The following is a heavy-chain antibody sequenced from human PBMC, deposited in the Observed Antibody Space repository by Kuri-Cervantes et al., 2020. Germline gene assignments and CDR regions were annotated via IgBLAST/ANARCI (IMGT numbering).Heavy chain of an antibody. D-gene: IGHD2-2*01. CDR2: INSDGSST. CDR1: GFTFSSYW. V-gene: IGHV3-74*01. CDR3: ARGGIVVVLAAMANFDY. Sequence: GGSLRLSCAASGFTFSSYWMHWVRQAPGKGLVWVSRINSDGSSTSYADSVKGRFTISRDNAKNTLYLQMNSLRAEGTAVYYCARGGIVVVLAAMANFDYWGQGTLVTVSS. J-gene: IGHJ4*02.